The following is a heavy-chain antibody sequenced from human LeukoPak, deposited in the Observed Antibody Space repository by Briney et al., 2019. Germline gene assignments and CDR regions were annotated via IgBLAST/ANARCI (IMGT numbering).Heavy chain of an antibody. D-gene: IGHD4-17*01. V-gene: IGHV4-59*01. CDR3: ARDRIPHDYGDYLYYYGMDV. CDR2: IYYNGNT. CDR1: DGSINSYY. J-gene: IGHJ6*02. Sequence: SETLSLTCSVSDGSINSYYWNWIRRPPGKGLEWIGYIYYNGNTNYSPSLKSRVTMSVDTSKNLFSLKVSSVTAADTAVYYCARDRIPHDYGDYLYYYGMDVWGQGTTVTVSS.